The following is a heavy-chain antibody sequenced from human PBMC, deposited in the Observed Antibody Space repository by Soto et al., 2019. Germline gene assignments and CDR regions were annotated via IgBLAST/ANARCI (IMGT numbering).Heavy chain of an antibody. CDR1: GGTFSSYA. D-gene: IGHD2-15*01. V-gene: IGHV1-69*06. J-gene: IGHJ5*02. Sequence: QVPLVQSGAEVQKPGSSVKVYCKASGGTFSSYAISWVRKAPGQGLEWMGGIIPIFGKAYYAQKFQGRVTITADKSTSTAYMELRSLRSEDTAVYYCARDKNVRGYCSGGSCYGENWFDPWGQGTLVTVSS. CDR3: ARDKNVRGYCSGGSCYGENWFDP. CDR2: IIPIFGKA.